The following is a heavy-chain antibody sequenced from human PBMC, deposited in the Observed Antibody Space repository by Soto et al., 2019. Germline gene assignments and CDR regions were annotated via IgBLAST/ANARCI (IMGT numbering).Heavy chain of an antibody. J-gene: IGHJ4*02. D-gene: IGHD4-17*01. CDR3: ARDLGGRLDYGRNFGY. V-gene: IGHV4-59*01. CDR1: GGSISSYY. CDR2: IYYSGST. Sequence: SETLSLTCTVSGGSISSYYWSWIRQPPGKGLEWIGYIYYSGSTNYNPSLKSRVTISVDTSKNQFSLKLSSVTAADTAVYYCARDLGGRLDYGRNFGYWGQGTLVTVSS.